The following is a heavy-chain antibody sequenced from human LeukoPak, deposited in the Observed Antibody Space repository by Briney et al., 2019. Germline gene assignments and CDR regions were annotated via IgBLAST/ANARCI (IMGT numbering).Heavy chain of an antibody. V-gene: IGHV1-69*04. D-gene: IGHD4-17*01. J-gene: IGHJ5*02. CDR1: GGTFSSYA. Sequence: ASVKVSCEASGGTFSSYAISWVRQAPGQGLEWMGRIIPILGIANYAQKFQGRVTITADKSTSTAYMELSSLRSEDTAVYYCAIGFPHDSGDYGGWFDPWGQGTLDTVSS. CDR3: AIGFPHDSGDYGGWFDP. CDR2: IIPILGIA.